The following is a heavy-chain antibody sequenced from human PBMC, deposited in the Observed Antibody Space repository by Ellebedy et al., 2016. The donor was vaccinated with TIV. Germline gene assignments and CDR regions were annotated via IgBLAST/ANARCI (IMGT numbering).Heavy chain of an antibody. CDR3: VRDNIVVVPAAQTYYYYGMDV. CDR1: GFTFSSYW. J-gene: IGHJ6*02. Sequence: PGGSLRLSCAASGFTFSSYWMHRVRQAPGKGLVWVSRINSDGSSTSYADSVKGRFTISRDNAKNTLYLQMSSLRAEDTAVYYCVRDNIVVVPAAQTYYYYGMDVWGQGTTVTVSS. V-gene: IGHV3-74*01. CDR2: INSDGSST. D-gene: IGHD2-2*01.